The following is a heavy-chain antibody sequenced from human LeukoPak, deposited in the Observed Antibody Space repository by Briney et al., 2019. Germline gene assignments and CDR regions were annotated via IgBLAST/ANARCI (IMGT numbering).Heavy chain of an antibody. Sequence: GGSLRLSCAASGFTFNSYGMHWVRQAPGKGLEWVTFIRYDGSDKYYADSVKGRFTISRDNSKNTVYLQMNSLRPEDTAVYYCAKDLRSYYYYMDDWGKGTTVTISS. CDR3: AKDLRSYYYYMDD. CDR2: IRYDGSDK. CDR1: GFTFNSYG. J-gene: IGHJ6*03. V-gene: IGHV3-30*02.